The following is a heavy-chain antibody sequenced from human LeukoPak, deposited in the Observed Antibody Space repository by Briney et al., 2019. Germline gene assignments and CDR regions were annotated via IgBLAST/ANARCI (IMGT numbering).Heavy chain of an antibody. CDR1: GYTFTSYY. Sequence: VASVKVSCKASGYTFTSYYMHWVRQAPGQGLEWMGIINPSGGSTSYAQKFQGRVTMTRDTSTSTVYMELSSLRSEDTAVYYCARDAPANYHDSRSSEERSDYWGQGTLVTVSS. V-gene: IGHV1-46*01. CDR2: INPSGGST. J-gene: IGHJ4*02. CDR3: ARDAPANYHDSRSSEERSDY. D-gene: IGHD3-22*01.